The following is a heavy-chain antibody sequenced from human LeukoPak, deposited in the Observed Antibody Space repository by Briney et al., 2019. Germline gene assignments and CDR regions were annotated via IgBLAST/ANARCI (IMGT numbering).Heavy chain of an antibody. CDR3: GKDPNGDYVGAFDF. D-gene: IGHD4-17*01. V-gene: IGHV3-23*01. CDR2: IRGTGGTT. J-gene: IGHJ3*01. Sequence: PGGSLRLSCVASGFTFSDYALIWVRQAPGKGLEWISAIRGTGGTTYYADSVKGRCTISRDNSRNTVYLQMNSLRAEDTALYFCGKDPNGDYVGAFDFWGPGTMVTVSS. CDR1: GFTFSDYA.